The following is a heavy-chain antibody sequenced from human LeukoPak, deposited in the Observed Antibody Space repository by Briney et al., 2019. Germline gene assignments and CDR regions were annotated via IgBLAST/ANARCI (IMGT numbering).Heavy chain of an antibody. D-gene: IGHD6-13*01. V-gene: IGHV3-53*01. Sequence: GGSLRLSCAASGFTVSSNYMSWVRQAPGKGLEWVSVIYSGGSTYYADSVKGRFTISRDNSKNTLYLQMNSLRAEDTAVYYCARGGYSSSREYYYYMDVWGKGTTVTVSS. J-gene: IGHJ6*03. CDR2: IYSGGST. CDR3: ARGGYSSSREYYYYMDV. CDR1: GFTVSSNY.